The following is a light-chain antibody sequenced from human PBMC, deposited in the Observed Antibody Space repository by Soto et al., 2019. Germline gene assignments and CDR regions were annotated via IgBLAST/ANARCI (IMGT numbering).Light chain of an antibody. CDR2: PAL. Sequence: DIQMTQSPSSLSASVGDRVTITRRASQSISSYLNWYQQKPGEAPKILIYPALTLQSGAPSSFSGRGSGPDFSLTSSSLQPEDFATYYCQQTFSAPVTFGQGTRLEIK. CDR1: QSISSY. J-gene: IGKJ2*01. CDR3: QQTFSAPVT. V-gene: IGKV1-39*01.